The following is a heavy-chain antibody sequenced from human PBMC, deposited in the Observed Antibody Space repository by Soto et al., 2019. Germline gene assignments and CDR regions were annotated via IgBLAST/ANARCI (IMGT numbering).Heavy chain of an antibody. V-gene: IGHV4-34*01. Sequence: QVHLQQWGPGLLKPSETLSLTCGVSGSLPVGSLSSYFWPWIRQTPGKGLEWIGEVNHSGSPNYRPSLKSRFTMSVDTSKKQCSLTLSSVTAADTAVYYCARARFSQWSQDYYGLDVWGQGTTVAVSS. J-gene: IGHJ6*02. D-gene: IGHD3-3*01. CDR2: VNHSGSP. CDR1: GSLPVGSLSSYF. CDR3: ARARFSQWSQDYYGLDV.